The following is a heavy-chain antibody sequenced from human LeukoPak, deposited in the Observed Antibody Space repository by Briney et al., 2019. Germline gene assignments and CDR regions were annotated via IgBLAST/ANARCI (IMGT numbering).Heavy chain of an antibody. Sequence: PGGSLRLSCAASGFTFSSYWMSWVRQAPGKGLEWLANINEDGSGKYYVDSVKGRFTMSRDNAKNSLYLQMNSLRAEDTAVYYCAISMAGRLAPSDLTGDYWGQGTLVTVSS. V-gene: IGHV3-7*05. D-gene: IGHD6-6*01. CDR2: INEDGSGK. J-gene: IGHJ4*02. CDR1: GFTFSSYW. CDR3: AISMAGRLAPSDLTGDY.